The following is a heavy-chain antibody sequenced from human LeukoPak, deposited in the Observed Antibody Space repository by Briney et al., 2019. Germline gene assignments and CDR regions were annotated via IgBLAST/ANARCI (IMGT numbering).Heavy chain of an antibody. CDR3: ARALLLWFGSPVCNWFDP. CDR2: ISAYNGNT. CDR1: GYTFTSYG. D-gene: IGHD3-10*01. J-gene: IGHJ5*02. V-gene: IGHV1-18*04. Sequence: ASVKVSRKASGYTFTSYGISWVRQAPGQGLEWMGWISAYNGNTNYAQKLQGRVTMTTDTSTSTAYMELRSLRSDDTAVYYCARALLLWFGSPVCNWFDPWGQGTLVTVSS.